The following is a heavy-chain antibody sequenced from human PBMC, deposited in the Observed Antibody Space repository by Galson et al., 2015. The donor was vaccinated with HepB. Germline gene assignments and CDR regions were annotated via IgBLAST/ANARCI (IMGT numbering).Heavy chain of an antibody. J-gene: IGHJ4*02. CDR3: AHSPRDYCSSTSCYWAY. CDR1: GFSLSTSGVG. D-gene: IGHD2-2*01. CDR2: IYWDDDK. V-gene: IGHV2-5*02. Sequence: PALVKPTQTLTLTCTFSGFSLSTSGVGVGWIRQPPGKALEWLALIYWDDDKRYSPSLKSRLTTTKDTSKNQVVLTMTNMDPVDTATYYCAHSPRDYCSSTSCYWAYWGQGTLVTVSS.